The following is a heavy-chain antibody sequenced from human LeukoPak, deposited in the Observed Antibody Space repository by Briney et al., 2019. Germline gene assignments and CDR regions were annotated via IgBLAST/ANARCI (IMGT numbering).Heavy chain of an antibody. Sequence: SETLSLTCAVYGGSFSGYYWSWIRQPPGKGLEWIGEINHSGSTNYNPSLKSRVTISVDTSRNQFSLKLSSVTAADTAVYYCASSYGSGSYYNGGPIYWGQGTLVTVSP. CDR3: ASSYGSGSYYNGGPIY. J-gene: IGHJ4*02. CDR2: INHSGST. D-gene: IGHD3-10*01. CDR1: GGSFSGYY. V-gene: IGHV4-34*01.